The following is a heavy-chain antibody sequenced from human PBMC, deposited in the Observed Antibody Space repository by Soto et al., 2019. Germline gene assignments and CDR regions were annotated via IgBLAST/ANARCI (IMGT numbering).Heavy chain of an antibody. CDR3: ARGHRPRYYDFWSGYYGPFVGDYGMDV. Sequence: AAVKVSCKASGYTFTSYDINWVRQATGQGXEWMGWMNPNSGNTGYAQKFQGRVTMTRNTSISTAYMELGSLRSEDTAVYYCARGHRPRYYDFWSGYYGPFVGDYGMDVWGQGTTVTVSS. J-gene: IGHJ6*02. V-gene: IGHV1-8*01. D-gene: IGHD3-3*01. CDR2: MNPNSGNT. CDR1: GYTFTSYD.